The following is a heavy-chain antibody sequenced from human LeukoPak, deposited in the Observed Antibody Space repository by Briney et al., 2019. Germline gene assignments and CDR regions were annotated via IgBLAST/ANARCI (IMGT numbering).Heavy chain of an antibody. J-gene: IGHJ3*02. CDR3: ARVLYYYDSSGYYYDVFDI. D-gene: IGHD3-22*01. CDR1: GGSISSYY. CDR2: IYYSGST. V-gene: IGHV4-59*01. Sequence: KPSETLSLTCTVSGGSISSYYWSWIRQPPGKGLEWIGYIYYSGSTNYNPSLKSRVTISVDTSKNQFSLKLSSVTAADTAVYYCARVLYYYDSSGYYYDVFDIWGQGTMVTVSS.